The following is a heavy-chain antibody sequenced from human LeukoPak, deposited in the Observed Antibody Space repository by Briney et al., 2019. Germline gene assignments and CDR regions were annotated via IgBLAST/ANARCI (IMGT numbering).Heavy chain of an antibody. CDR1: GFTFSSYS. V-gene: IGHV3-48*01. CDR3: ARDRGGIGYYMDV. CDR2: ISSSSGNI. D-gene: IGHD3-16*02. J-gene: IGHJ6*03. Sequence: PGRSLRLSCAASGFTFSSYSMNWARQAPGKGLEWVSYISSSSGNIYYADSGKGRFTISRDNAKTSLYLQMNSLRAEDTALYYCARDRGGIGYYMDVWGKGTTVTISS.